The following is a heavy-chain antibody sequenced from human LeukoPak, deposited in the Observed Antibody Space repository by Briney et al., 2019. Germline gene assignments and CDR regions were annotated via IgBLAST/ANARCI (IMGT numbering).Heavy chain of an antibody. V-gene: IGHV4-39*07. CDR2: IYYSGST. CDR3: AKSPDEHPVGATLPAHFDY. J-gene: IGHJ4*02. CDR1: GGSISSSSYY. Sequence: PSETLSLTCTVSGGSISSSSYYWGWIRQPPGKGLEWIGSIYYSGSTYYNPSLKSRVTISVDTSKNQFSLKLSSVTAADTAVYYCAKSPDEHPVGATLPAHFDYWGQGTLVTVSS. D-gene: IGHD1-26*01.